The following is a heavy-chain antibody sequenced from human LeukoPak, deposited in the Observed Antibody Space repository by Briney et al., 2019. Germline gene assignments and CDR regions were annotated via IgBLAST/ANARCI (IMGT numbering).Heavy chain of an antibody. V-gene: IGHV4-59*11. CDR2: IYYSGST. D-gene: IGHD6-6*01. Sequence: SETLSLTCTVSGGSISSHYWSWIRQPPGKGLEWIGYIYYSGSTNYNPSLKSRVTISVDTSKNQFSLKLSSVTAADTAVYYCATTLEYSSSPGDYYYFDYWGQGTLVTASS. CDR1: GGSISSHY. CDR3: ATTLEYSSSPGDYYYFDY. J-gene: IGHJ4*02.